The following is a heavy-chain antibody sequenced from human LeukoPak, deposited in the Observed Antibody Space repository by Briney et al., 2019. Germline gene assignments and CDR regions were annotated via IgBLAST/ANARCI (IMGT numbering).Heavy chain of an antibody. D-gene: IGHD3-22*01. CDR3: ERGRSYYYDSSGYSDY. J-gene: IGHJ4*02. Sequence: SETLSLTCAVYGGSFSGYYWSWIRQPPGKGLEWIGEINHSGSTNYNPSLKSRVTISVDTSKNQFSLKLSSVTAADTAVSYCERGRSYYYDSSGYSDYWGQGTLVTVSS. CDR2: INHSGST. V-gene: IGHV4-34*01. CDR1: GGSFSGYY.